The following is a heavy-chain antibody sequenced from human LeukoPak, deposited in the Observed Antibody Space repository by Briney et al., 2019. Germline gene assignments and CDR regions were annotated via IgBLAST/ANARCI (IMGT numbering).Heavy chain of an antibody. Sequence: PSETLSLTCAVYGGSFSGYYWSWIRQPPGKGLEWIGEINHSGSTNYNPSLKSRVTISVDTSKNQFSLKLSSVTAADTAVYYCARAKGYSYPFDPWGQGTLVTVSS. D-gene: IGHD3-22*01. CDR1: GGSFSGYY. CDR3: ARAKGYSYPFDP. V-gene: IGHV4-34*01. J-gene: IGHJ5*02. CDR2: INHSGST.